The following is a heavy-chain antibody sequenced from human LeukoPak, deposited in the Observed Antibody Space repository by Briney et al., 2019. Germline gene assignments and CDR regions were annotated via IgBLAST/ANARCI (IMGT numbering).Heavy chain of an antibody. Sequence: RTGGSLRLSCAASGFTFSSYSMNWVRQAPGKGLEWLSYITGSTSRISYADSVKGRFTISRDNAKNSLYLQMNSLRAEDTAVYYCAKSTVAAAGTFYWGQGTLVTVSS. V-gene: IGHV3-48*01. D-gene: IGHD6-13*01. CDR2: ITGSTSRI. CDR3: AKSTVAAAGTFY. J-gene: IGHJ4*02. CDR1: GFTFSSYS.